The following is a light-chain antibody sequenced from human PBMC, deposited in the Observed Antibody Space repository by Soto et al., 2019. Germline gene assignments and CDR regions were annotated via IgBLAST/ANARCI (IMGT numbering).Light chain of an antibody. CDR1: QSVSSY. CDR3: QQRSNWIT. Sequence: EIVLTQSPATLSLSPGERATLSCRASQSVSSYLAWYQQKPGQAPRLLIYDASNRAPGITARFSGSVSGTDFTLTISSLEPEDFAVYYCQQRSNWITFGQGTRLEIK. V-gene: IGKV3-11*01. J-gene: IGKJ5*01. CDR2: DAS.